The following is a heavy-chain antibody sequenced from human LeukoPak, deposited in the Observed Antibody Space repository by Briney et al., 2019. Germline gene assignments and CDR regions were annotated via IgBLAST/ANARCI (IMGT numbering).Heavy chain of an antibody. CDR1: GFTFRNYA. Sequence: GGSLRLSCAASGFTFRNYAMSWVRQAPGKGLEWVSAIGGRGDITYYADSVKGRFTISRDNSKNMLYLQMNSLRAEDTAVYYCAKAGHIGRDYFDYWGQGTLVTVSS. CDR3: AKAGHIGRDYFDY. CDR2: IGGRGDIT. V-gene: IGHV3-23*01. D-gene: IGHD3-10*01. J-gene: IGHJ4*02.